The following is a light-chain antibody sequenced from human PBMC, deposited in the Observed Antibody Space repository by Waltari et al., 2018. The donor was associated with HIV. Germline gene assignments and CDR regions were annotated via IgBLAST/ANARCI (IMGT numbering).Light chain of an antibody. CDR1: QSISSY. V-gene: IGKV1-39*01. J-gene: IGKJ4*01. Sequence: DIQITQPPSSLCASVGDRVTITCRASQSISSYLNWYQQKPGKAPKVLIYVASSLQSGVPSRFSGSGSGTDFTLTISSLQPEDFATYYCQQSYSTPPTFGGGTKVEIK. CDR3: QQSYSTPPT. CDR2: VAS.